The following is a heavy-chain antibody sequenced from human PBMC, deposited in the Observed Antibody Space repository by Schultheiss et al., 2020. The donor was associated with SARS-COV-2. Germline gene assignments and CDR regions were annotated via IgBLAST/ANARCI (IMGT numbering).Heavy chain of an antibody. CDR1: GFTVSSQY. CDR2: LSDDGIGK. CDR3: ARDQVPVVAATPGY. D-gene: IGHD2-15*01. J-gene: IGHJ4*02. V-gene: IGHV3-30*04. Sequence: GGSLRLSCAVSGFTVSSQYMNWVRQAPGKGLEWVTFLSDDGIGKYCADSVKGRFTISRDNSKNTLYLQMNSLRAEDTAVYYCARDQVPVVAATPGYWGQGTLVTVSS.